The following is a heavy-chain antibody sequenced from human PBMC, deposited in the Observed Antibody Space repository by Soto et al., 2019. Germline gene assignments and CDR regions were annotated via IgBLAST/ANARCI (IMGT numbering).Heavy chain of an antibody. Sequence: GSLRLSCAASGFTFSSYWMSWVRQPPGKGLEWIGEINHSGSTNYNPSLKSRVTISVDTSKNQFSLKLSSVTAADTAVYYCARGLRYYDILTGYNYYYYGMDVWGQGTTVTVSS. V-gene: IGHV4-34*01. CDR2: INHSGST. J-gene: IGHJ6*02. CDR3: ARGLRYYDILTGYNYYYYGMDV. D-gene: IGHD3-9*01. CDR1: GFTFSSYW.